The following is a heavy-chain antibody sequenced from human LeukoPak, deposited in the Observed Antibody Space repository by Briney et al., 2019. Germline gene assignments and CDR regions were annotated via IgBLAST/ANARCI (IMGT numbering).Heavy chain of an antibody. J-gene: IGHJ5*02. V-gene: IGHV3-53*01. D-gene: IGHD3-22*01. CDR3: ARMYDSSGYYENWFDP. Sequence: GGSLRLSCAASGFTVSSNYMSWVRQAPGKGLEWVSVIYSGGSTYYADSVKGRFTISRDNSKNTLYLQMNSLRAEDTAVYYGARMYDSSGYYENWFDPWGQGTLVTVSS. CDR1: GFTVSSNY. CDR2: IYSGGST.